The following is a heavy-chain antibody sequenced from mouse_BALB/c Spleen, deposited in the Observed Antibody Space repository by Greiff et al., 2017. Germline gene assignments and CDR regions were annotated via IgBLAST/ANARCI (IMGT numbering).Heavy chain of an antibody. CDR3: ARDPYGRGAMDY. CDR1: GFTFSSYT. D-gene: IGHD1-1*01. V-gene: IGHV5-12-2*01. Sequence: EVKLVESGGGLVQPGGSLKLSCAASGFTFSSYTMSWVRQTPEKRLEWVAYISNGGGSTYYPDTVKGRFTISRDNAKNTLYLQMSSLKSEDTAMYYCARDPYGRGAMDYWGQGTSVTVSS. CDR2: ISNGGGST. J-gene: IGHJ4*01.